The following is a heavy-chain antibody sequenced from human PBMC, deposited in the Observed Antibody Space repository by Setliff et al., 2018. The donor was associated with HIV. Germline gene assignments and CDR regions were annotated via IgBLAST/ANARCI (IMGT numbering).Heavy chain of an antibody. Sequence: SSETLSLTCTVSGGSISNSRYYWSWIRQPPGKGLEWIGSIYYSGSTYYNPSLKGRVTISVDTSKNQFSLKLSSVTAADAAVYYCASRVYYYDSSGYLREEGFDPWGQGTLVTVSS. CDR3: ASRVYYYDSSGYLREEGFDP. J-gene: IGHJ5*02. CDR1: GGSISNSRYY. V-gene: IGHV4-39*01. CDR2: IYYSGST. D-gene: IGHD3-22*01.